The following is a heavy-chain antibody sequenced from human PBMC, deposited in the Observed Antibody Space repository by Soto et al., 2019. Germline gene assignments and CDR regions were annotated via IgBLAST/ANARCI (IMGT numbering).Heavy chain of an antibody. CDR2: MNPNSGNT. J-gene: IGHJ6*03. D-gene: IGHD2-15*01. Sequence: ASVKVSCKASGYTFTSYDINWVRQATGQGLEWMGWMNPNSGNTGYAQKFQGRVTMTRNTSISTAYMELSSLRSEDMAVYYCSSSVEAYYYMDVWGKGTTVTVSS. CDR1: GYTFTSYD. CDR3: SSSVEAYYYMDV. V-gene: IGHV1-8*01.